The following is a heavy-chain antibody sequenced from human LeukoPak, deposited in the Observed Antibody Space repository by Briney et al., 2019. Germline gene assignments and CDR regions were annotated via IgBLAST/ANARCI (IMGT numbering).Heavy chain of an antibody. Sequence: GGSLRLSCAASGSTFSSYAISWVRQAPGKGLAWVSATSGSGGNTYYADSGKGRFTISRDHSKNALYLQMNSLRAEDTAVYYCAKSTYDFWSGYYTLIPPYYFEYWGQGTLVTVSS. J-gene: IGHJ4*02. V-gene: IGHV3-23*01. CDR3: AKSTYDFWSGYYTLIPPYYFEY. D-gene: IGHD3-3*01. CDR1: GSTFSSYA. CDR2: TSGSGGNT.